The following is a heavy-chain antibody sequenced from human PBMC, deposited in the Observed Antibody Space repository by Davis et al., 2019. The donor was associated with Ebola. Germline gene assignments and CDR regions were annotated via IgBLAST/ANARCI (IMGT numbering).Heavy chain of an antibody. V-gene: IGHV3-23*01. D-gene: IGHD5-12*01. CDR1: GFTFSSYA. CDR2: ISGSGGST. CDR3: AKVSASGYDSINY. J-gene: IGHJ4*02. Sequence: PGGSLRLSCAASGFTFSSYAMSWVRQAPGKGLERVSAISGSGGSTYYADSVKGRFTISRDNSKNTLYLQMNSLRAEDTAVYYCAKVSASGYDSINYWGQGTLVTVSS.